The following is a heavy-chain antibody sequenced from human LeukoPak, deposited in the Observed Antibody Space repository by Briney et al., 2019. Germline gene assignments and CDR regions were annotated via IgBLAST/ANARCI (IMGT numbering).Heavy chain of an antibody. J-gene: IGHJ4*02. CDR3: ARANYFDY. Sequence: PSETLSLTCAVYGGSFSGYYWSWFRQPPGKGPEWIGSIYYSGSTNYNPSLKSRVTMSVDTSKNQFSLKLSSVTAADTAVYYCARANYFDYWGQGTLVTVSS. CDR2: IYYSGST. CDR1: GGSFSGYY. V-gene: IGHV4-59*01.